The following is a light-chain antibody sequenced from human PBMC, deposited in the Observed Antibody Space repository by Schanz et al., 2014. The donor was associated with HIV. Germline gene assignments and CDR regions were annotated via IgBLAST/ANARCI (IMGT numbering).Light chain of an antibody. Sequence: EIVLTQSPGTLSLSPGERATLSCRASQSVSSSYLAWYQQKPGQAPRLLIYGASSRATGIPDRFSGSGSGTDFTLTISSLQVEDFATNFCHQSYSIPFTFGPGTKV. CDR1: QSVSSSY. CDR2: GAS. J-gene: IGKJ3*01. CDR3: HQSYSIPFT. V-gene: IGKV3-20*01.